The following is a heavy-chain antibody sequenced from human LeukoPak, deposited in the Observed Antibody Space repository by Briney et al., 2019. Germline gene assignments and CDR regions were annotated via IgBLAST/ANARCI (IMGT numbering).Heavy chain of an antibody. CDR2: IKSDGSST. J-gene: IGHJ4*02. CDR3: ARSEFGSYFDY. Sequence: PGGSLRLSCAASGFTFSSYWMHWVRQAPGKGLVWVSRIKSDGSSTNYADSVKGRFTISRDNAKNSLYLQMNSLRAEDTAVYYCARSEFGSYFDYWGQGTLVTVSS. CDR1: GFTFSSYW. D-gene: IGHD3-16*01. V-gene: IGHV3-74*01.